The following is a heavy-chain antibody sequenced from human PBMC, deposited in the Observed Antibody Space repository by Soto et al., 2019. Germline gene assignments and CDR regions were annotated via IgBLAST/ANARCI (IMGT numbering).Heavy chain of an antibody. D-gene: IGHD1-1*01. V-gene: IGHV3-74*01. CDR3: ARGVQGYYGNDV. J-gene: IGHJ6*02. Sequence: EVQLVESGGGLVQPGGSLRLSCVASGFTFSSYWMHWVRQAPGQGLVWVSRIYVDGSRTTYADSVKGRFTISRDNAKNTLYLQMNSLRAEDTAVYYCARGVQGYYGNDVWGQGTTVTVSS. CDR1: GFTFSSYW. CDR2: IYVDGSRT.